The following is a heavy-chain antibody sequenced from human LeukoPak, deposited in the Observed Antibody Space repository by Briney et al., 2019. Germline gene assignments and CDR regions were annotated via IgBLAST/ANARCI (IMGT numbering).Heavy chain of an antibody. CDR2: ISGYGGTT. V-gene: IGHV3-64D*09. D-gene: IGHD1-7*01. CDR1: GFTFSTYA. J-gene: IGHJ4*02. Sequence: GGSLRLSCSASGFTFSTYAMHWVRQAPGKGLENVSGISGYGGTTYYADSVKGRFTISGDNSKNTLYLQMRSLRAEDTSVYYCVTVPTGTTSFDYWGQGTLVTVSS. CDR3: VTVPTGTTSFDY.